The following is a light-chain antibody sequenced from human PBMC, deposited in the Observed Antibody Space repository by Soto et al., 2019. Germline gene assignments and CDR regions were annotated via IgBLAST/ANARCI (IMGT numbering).Light chain of an antibody. J-gene: IGKJ1*01. Sequence: DIQMTQSPSSLSASVGDRVTITCRASQSISSYLNWYQQKPGKAPKLLIYAASSLQSGVPSRFSGSGSGTDFTLTISSLQPEDFATYYCQQYNSAPGTVGQGTKVDIK. CDR3: QQYNSAPGT. CDR1: QSISSY. CDR2: AAS. V-gene: IGKV1-39*01.